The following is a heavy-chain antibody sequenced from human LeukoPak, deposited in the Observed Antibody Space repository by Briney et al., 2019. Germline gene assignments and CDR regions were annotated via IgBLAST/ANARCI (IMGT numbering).Heavy chain of an antibody. V-gene: IGHV4-34*01. Sequence: KPSETLSLTCAVYGGSFSGYYWSWIRQPPGKGLEWIGEINHSGGTNYNPSLKGRVTISVDTSKNQFSLKLSSVTAADTAVYYCASAMIGVPDDAFDIWGQGTMVTVSS. D-gene: IGHD3-22*01. CDR2: INHSGGT. CDR3: ASAMIGVPDDAFDI. J-gene: IGHJ3*02. CDR1: GGSFSGYY.